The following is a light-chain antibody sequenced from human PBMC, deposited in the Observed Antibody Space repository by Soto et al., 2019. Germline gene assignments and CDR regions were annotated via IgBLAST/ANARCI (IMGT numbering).Light chain of an antibody. J-gene: IGLJ1*01. Sequence: QSVLTQPPSVSGAPVQRVTISCTGSSSNIGAGYHVHWYQQLPGAAPKLLIFGDSNRPSGVPDRFSGSKSGTSASLAITGLQADDEADYYCQSSDSRLSGSDVFGTGTKVTVL. V-gene: IGLV1-40*01. CDR3: QSSDSRLSGSDV. CDR1: SSNIGAGYH. CDR2: GDS.